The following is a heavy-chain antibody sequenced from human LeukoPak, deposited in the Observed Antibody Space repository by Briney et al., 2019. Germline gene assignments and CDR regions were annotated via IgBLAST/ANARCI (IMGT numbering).Heavy chain of an antibody. J-gene: IGHJ4*02. CDR2: INHSGST. CDR3: ARVRGDLSIDY. V-gene: IGHV4-34*01. Sequence: SETLSLTCAVYIESFSGYYWTWFRQPPGKGLEWIGEINHSGSTNYNPSLKSRVTISADTSKNQFSLKLSSVTAADTAVYYCARVRGDLSIDYWGQGNLVTVSS. CDR1: IESFSGYY. D-gene: IGHD2-21*02.